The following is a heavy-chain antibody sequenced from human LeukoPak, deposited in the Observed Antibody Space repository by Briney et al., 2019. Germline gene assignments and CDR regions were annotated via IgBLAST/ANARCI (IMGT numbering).Heavy chain of an antibody. CDR3: AKAKGDTIPA. D-gene: IGHD3-3*01. CDR2: ISYDGSNR. CDR1: GFTFSSYG. V-gene: IGHV3-30*18. Sequence: GGSLRLSCAASGFTFSSYGMHWVRQAPGKGLEWVAVISYDGSNRYYADSVEGRFTISRDNSKNTLYLQMNSLRAEDTAVYYCAKAKGDTIPAWGQGTLVTVSS. J-gene: IGHJ5*02.